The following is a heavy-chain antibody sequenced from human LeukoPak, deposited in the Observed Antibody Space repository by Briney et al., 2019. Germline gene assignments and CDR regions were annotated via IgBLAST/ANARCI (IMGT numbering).Heavy chain of an antibody. V-gene: IGHV4-39*07. J-gene: IGHJ4*02. CDR3: ARDPVFILGGFGESD. CDR2: IYYSGST. D-gene: IGHD3-10*01. CDR1: GGSISSSSYY. Sequence: SETLSLTCTVSGGSISSSSYYWGWIRQPPGKGLEWIGSIYYSGSTYYNPSLKSRVTISVDTSKNQFSLKLSSVTAADTAVYYCARDPVFILGGFGESDWGQGTLVTVSS.